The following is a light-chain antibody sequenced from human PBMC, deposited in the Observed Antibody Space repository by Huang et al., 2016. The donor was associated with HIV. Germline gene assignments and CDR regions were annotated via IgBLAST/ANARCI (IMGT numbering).Light chain of an antibody. CDR1: QSITNH. Sequence: IVLTQSPATLSWYLGERVTLSCRASQSITNHLARYQQRPGQAPRLLIYDASTRVAGVPDRFSGSGSGTDFTLTISSLEPEDFALYYCQQHDSWLTFGGGTKVEV. CDR2: DAS. V-gene: IGKV3-11*01. J-gene: IGKJ4*01. CDR3: QQHDSWLT.